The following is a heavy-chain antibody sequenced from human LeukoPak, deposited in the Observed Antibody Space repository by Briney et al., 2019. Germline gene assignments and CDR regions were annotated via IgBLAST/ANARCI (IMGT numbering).Heavy chain of an antibody. CDR3: ARNRLWNQYYFDY. Sequence: GGSLRLSCAASGFTFSSYSMNWVRQAPGKGLEWVSSISSSSSYIYYADSVKGRFTISRDNAKNSLYLQMNSLRAEDTAVYYCARNRLWNQYYFDYWGQGTLVTVSS. J-gene: IGHJ4*02. D-gene: IGHD1-14*01. CDR1: GFTFSSYS. V-gene: IGHV3-21*01. CDR2: ISSSSSYI.